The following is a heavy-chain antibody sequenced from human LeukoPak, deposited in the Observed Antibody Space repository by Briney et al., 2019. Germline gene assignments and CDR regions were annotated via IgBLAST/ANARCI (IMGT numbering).Heavy chain of an antibody. CDR3: VRDQGGSSSH. J-gene: IGHJ4*02. CDR2: IRYDGSNK. V-gene: IGHV3-30*02. Sequence: PGGSLRLSCAASGFTFSSYGMHWVRQAPGKGLEWVAFIRYDGSNKYYADSVKGRFTISIDNAKNSLYLQMNSLRADDTAVYYCVRDQGGSSSHWGQGTMVTVSS. CDR1: GFTFSSYG. D-gene: IGHD6-6*01.